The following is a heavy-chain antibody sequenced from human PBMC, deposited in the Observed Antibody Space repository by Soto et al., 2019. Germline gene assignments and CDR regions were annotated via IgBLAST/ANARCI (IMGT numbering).Heavy chain of an antibody. Sequence: QVQLVQSGPEVKKTGTSVKVSCKASGGTFSSRAISWVRQAPGQGLEWMGGIIPVFGRVNYAEKFQDRVTITADKSTGTVYMELSSLRSEDTALYYCANSRGGTFLGYHGMDIWGQGTTVSVSS. CDR3: ANSRGGTFLGYHGMDI. CDR2: IIPVFGRV. CDR1: GGTFSSRA. J-gene: IGHJ6*02. V-gene: IGHV1-69*06. D-gene: IGHD3-16*01.